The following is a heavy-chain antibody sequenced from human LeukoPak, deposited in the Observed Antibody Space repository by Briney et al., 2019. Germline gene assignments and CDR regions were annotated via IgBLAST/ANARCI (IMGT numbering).Heavy chain of an antibody. V-gene: IGHV3-66*01. J-gene: IGHJ6*02. D-gene: IGHD6-19*01. CDR1: GFTVSSNY. CDR2: IYSGGST. Sequence: GGSLRLSCAASGFTVSSNYMSWVRQAPGKGLEWVSVIYSGGSTYYADSVKGRFTISRDNSKNTLYLQMNSLRAEDTAVYYCARELSSGWSPGGMDVWGQGTTVTVSS. CDR3: ARELSSGWSPGGMDV.